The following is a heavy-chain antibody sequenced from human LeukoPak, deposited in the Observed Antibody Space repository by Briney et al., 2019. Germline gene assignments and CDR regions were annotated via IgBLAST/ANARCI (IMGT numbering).Heavy chain of an antibody. J-gene: IGHJ6*03. CDR2: IYTSGST. D-gene: IGHD3-10*01. Sequence: SETLSLTCTVSGGSISSYYWSWIRQPAGKGLEWIGRIYTSGSTNYNPSLKSRVTTSVDTSKNQFSLKLSSVTAADTAVYYCARVYYGSGSYYNSSPYYYYYMDVWGKGTTVTVSS. V-gene: IGHV4-4*07. CDR1: GGSISSYY. CDR3: ARVYYGSGSYYNSSPYYYYYMDV.